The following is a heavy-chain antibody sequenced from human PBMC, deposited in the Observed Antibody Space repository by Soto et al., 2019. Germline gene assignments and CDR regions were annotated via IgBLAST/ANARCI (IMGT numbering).Heavy chain of an antibody. D-gene: IGHD6-13*01. CDR3: ARGGSTWSAEYYQH. Sequence: QVHLVQSGAEVKKPGASVKVSCKTSGYTFTNYGITWVRQAPGQGPQWMGWISCYNGYTLYAQTLQGRVTMTADSSTSTAYMELRSLRSDDTAVYYCARGGSTWSAEYYQHWGQGTVVIVS. CDR2: ISCYNGYT. CDR1: GYTFTNYG. V-gene: IGHV1-18*01. J-gene: IGHJ1*01.